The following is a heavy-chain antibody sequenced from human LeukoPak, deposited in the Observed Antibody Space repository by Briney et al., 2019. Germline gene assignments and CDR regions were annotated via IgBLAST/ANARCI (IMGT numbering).Heavy chain of an antibody. V-gene: IGHV4-59*12. J-gene: IGHJ4*02. CDR2: IYYSGST. CDR3: ARVKRRFLEWLLDY. Sequence: PSETLSLTCTVSGGSISSYYWSWIRQPPGKGLEWIGYIYYSGSTNYNPSLKSRVTISVDTSKNQFSLKLSSVTAADTAVYYCARVKRRFLEWLLDYWGQGTLVTVSS. CDR1: GGSISSYY. D-gene: IGHD3-3*01.